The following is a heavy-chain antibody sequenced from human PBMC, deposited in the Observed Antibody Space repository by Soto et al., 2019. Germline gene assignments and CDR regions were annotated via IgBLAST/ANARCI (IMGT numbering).Heavy chain of an antibody. Sequence: QVQLQESGPGLVKPSQTLSLTCTVSGGSISSGGYYWSWIRQHPGKGLEWIGYIYYSGSTYYNPSLKSRVTISVDTSKNQFSLKLSSVTVADTAVYYCARARIVVVVASRGGFDPWGQGTLVTVSS. D-gene: IGHD2-15*01. J-gene: IGHJ5*02. CDR3: ARARIVVVVASRGGFDP. CDR2: IYYSGST. V-gene: IGHV4-31*03. CDR1: GGSISSGGYY.